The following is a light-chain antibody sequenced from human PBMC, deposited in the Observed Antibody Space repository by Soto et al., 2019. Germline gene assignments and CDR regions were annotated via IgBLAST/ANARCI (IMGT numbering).Light chain of an antibody. J-gene: IGKJ1*01. V-gene: IGKV3-15*01. CDR3: QQYSNWPLWT. CDR1: QSVGSN. CDR2: GAS. Sequence: EIVMTQSPATLSLSPGERATLSCRASQSVGSNLAWYQQKPGQAPRLLIYGASTRATGIPARFSGSGSGTDFTLTISSLESEDFAVYYCQQYSNWPLWTFGQGTKVQIK.